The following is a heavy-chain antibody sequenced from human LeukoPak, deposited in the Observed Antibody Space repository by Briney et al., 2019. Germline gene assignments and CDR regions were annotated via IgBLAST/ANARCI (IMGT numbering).Heavy chain of an antibody. J-gene: IGHJ4*02. CDR1: GGSISSYY. CDR3: ARHDYGGNPADY. Sequence: SETLSLTCTVSGGSISSYYWGWIRQPPGKGLEWIGYIYYSGSTNYNPSLKSRVTISVDTSKNQFSLKLSSVTAADTAVYYCARHDYGGNPADYWGQGTLVTVSS. D-gene: IGHD4-23*01. V-gene: IGHV4-59*08. CDR2: IYYSGST.